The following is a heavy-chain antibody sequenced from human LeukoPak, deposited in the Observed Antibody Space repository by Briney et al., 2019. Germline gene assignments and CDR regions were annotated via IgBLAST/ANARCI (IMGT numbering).Heavy chain of an antibody. V-gene: IGHV3-23*01. J-gene: IGHJ5*01. CDR2: MCGTAGCT. D-gene: IGHD3-22*01. CDR1: GFTFYMYA. CDR3: AKDRPNFHENSGHYYRRDGDS. Sequence: PGGSLRLSCQASGFTFYMYAMRLVRQAPGKGLEWVASMCGTAGCTFYPYSVKGRFTISRDNSKNVLYLRMNSLTAEDTAIYYCAKDRPNFHENSGHYYRRDGDSWGQGTLVTVSS.